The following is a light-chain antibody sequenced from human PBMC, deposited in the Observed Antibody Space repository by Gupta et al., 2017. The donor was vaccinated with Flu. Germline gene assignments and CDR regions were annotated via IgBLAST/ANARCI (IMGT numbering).Light chain of an antibody. CDR2: EVN. CDR1: SSDVGDYNY. V-gene: IGLV2-14*01. Sequence: QSALTQPASVSGSPGQSITISCTGTSSDVGDYNYVSWYQQHPGKAPKLLIYEVNYRPSGISRRFSGSKSGNTSSLTISGLQAEDEAHYYCSSYTSSRTYVFGSGTQVTVL. J-gene: IGLJ1*01. CDR3: SSYTSSRTYV.